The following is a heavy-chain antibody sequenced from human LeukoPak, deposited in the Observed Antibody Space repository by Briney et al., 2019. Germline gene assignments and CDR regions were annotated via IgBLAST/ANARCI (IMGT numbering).Heavy chain of an antibody. CDR1: GFTFNNYA. CDR2: ISSDGSNN. V-gene: IGHV3-30*04. CDR3: ARGMLTAATAFDY. J-gene: IGHJ4*02. D-gene: IGHD3-10*01. Sequence: GGSLRLSCAASGFTFNNYAMYWVRQAPGKGLEWLAVISSDGSNNYYADSVKGRFTIPRDNSKNTLYLQMNSLRAEDTAMYYCARGMLTAATAFDYGGQGTLVTVSS.